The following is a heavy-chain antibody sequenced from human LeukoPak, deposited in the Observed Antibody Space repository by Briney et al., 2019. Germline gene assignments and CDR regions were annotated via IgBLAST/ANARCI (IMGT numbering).Heavy chain of an antibody. Sequence: GQSLRLSCAASGFIFSNDWMHWVSQAHRKGLVWVLRINTDGSTTTYADSVKGRFTISRDNAKNTLYLQMNSRRVEETAVYYCARGRGGSYHYWGQGTLVTVSS. CDR1: GFIFSNDW. V-gene: IGHV3-74*03. CDR2: INTDGSTT. J-gene: IGHJ4*02. D-gene: IGHD1-26*01. CDR3: ARGRGGSYHY.